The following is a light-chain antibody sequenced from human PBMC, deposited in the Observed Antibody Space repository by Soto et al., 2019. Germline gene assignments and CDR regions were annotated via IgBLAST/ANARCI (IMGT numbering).Light chain of an antibody. CDR3: CSYADNYTYV. Sequence: QSVLTQPRSVSGSPGQSVTISCTGTSSDVGAYNYVSWYQQHPGKAPKFMIYDVSKRPSGVPDRFSGSKSGNTASLTISGLQAEDEADYYCCSYADNYTYVFGTGTQLTV. V-gene: IGLV2-11*01. CDR1: SSDVGAYNY. J-gene: IGLJ1*01. CDR2: DVS.